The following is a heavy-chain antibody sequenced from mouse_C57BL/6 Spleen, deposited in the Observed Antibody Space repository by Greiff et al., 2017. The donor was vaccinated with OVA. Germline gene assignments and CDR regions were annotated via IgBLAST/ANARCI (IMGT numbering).Heavy chain of an antibody. CDR1: GYTFTDYN. CDR3: AKEHYGSFAY. V-gene: IGHV1-18*01. CDR2: INPNNGGT. D-gene: IGHD1-1*01. Sequence: EVQLVESGPELVKPGASVKIPCKASGYTFTDYNMDWVKQSHGKSLEWIGDINPNNGGTIYNQKFKGKATLTVDKTSSTAYMGLRSLTSEDTADYYSAKEHYGSFAYWGQGTLVTVSA. J-gene: IGHJ3*01.